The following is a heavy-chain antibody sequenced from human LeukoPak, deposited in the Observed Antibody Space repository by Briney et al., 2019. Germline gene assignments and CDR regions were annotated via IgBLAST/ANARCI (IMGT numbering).Heavy chain of an antibody. J-gene: IGHJ4*02. CDR1: GYTFTDYY. D-gene: IGHD1-26*01. CDR2: FNPNSGGT. Sequence: GASVKVSCKASGYTFTDYYMHWVQQAPGQGLEWMGWFNPNSGGTKYAQNFQGRVTMTRDTSISTAYMELSSLRADDTAVYYCARDEVGPFDYWGRGTLVTVSS. V-gene: IGHV1-2*02. CDR3: ARDEVGPFDY.